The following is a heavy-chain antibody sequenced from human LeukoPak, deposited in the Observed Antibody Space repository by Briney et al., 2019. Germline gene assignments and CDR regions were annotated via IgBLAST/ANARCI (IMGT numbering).Heavy chain of an antibody. V-gene: IGHV1-8*01. J-gene: IGHJ4*02. CDR3: ARGAVSPDCNGGSCYTFDY. D-gene: IGHD2-15*01. CDR1: GYKFTSD. Sequence: ASVKVSCKASGYKFTSDINRMRQAPGQGLEWMGWMNPDSGNAEYAQKFQGRVTMTRDNSISTAYMELRSLRSEDTAVYYCARGAVSPDCNGGSCYTFDYLGQGTLVTVSS. CDR2: MNPDSGNA.